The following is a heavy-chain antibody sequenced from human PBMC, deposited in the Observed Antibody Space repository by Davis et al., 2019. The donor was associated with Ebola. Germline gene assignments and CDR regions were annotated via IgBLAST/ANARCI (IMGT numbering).Heavy chain of an antibody. CDR2: IYYSGST. CDR3: ARGRGWNDDYFDY. CDR1: GGSISSSSYY. V-gene: IGHV4-39*07. D-gene: IGHD1-1*01. J-gene: IGHJ4*02. Sequence: MPSETLSLTCTVSGGSISSSSYYWGWIRQPPGKGLEWIGSIYYSGSTYYNPSLKSRVTISVDRSKNQFSLKLSSVTAADTAVYYCARGRGWNDDYFDYWGQGTLVTVSS.